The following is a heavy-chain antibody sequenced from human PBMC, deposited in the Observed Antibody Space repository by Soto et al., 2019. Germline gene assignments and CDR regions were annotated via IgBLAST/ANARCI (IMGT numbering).Heavy chain of an antibody. J-gene: IGHJ2*01. CDR2: ISTSGSTL. Sequence: QVQLVESGGGLVKPGGSLRLSCAASGFSFSDYYMSWIRQAPGKGLEWISYISTSGSTLFYADSVKGRFTISRDNARNSLYRQISRLRAEDTAVYYCVRISVRPRAIRTAPGRWYFDLWGRGALATVSS. CDR3: VRISVRPRAIRTAPGRWYFDL. V-gene: IGHV3-11*01. D-gene: IGHD1-1*01. CDR1: GFSFSDYY.